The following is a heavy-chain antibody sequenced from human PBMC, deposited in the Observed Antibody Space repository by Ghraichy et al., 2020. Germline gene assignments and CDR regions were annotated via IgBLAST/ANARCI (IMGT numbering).Heavy chain of an antibody. J-gene: IGHJ6*02. Sequence: GGSLRLSCAGSGFTFNGYNMHWVRQAPGKGREWVADISDDGSNEYYVESVKGRFTISRDNSKNTVYLQLNSLRPEDTAVYYCARATREWLGRYYGVDVWGQGTTVIVS. CDR2: ISDDGSNE. V-gene: IGHV3-30*03. CDR3: ARATREWLGRYYGVDV. CDR1: GFTFNGYN. D-gene: IGHD3-10*01.